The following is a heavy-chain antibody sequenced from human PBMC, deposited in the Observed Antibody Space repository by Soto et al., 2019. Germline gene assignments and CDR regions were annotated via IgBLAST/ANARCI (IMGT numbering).Heavy chain of an antibody. Sequence: PGGSLRLSCAASGFTFSSYAMSWVRQAPGKGLEWVSAISGSGGSTYYADSVKGRFTISRDNSKNTLYLQMNSLRAEDTAVYYCARGVLSVDTALYYYYYYGMDVWGQGTTVTVSS. CDR3: ARGVLSVDTALYYYYYYGMDV. J-gene: IGHJ6*02. D-gene: IGHD5-18*01. CDR1: GFTFSSYA. CDR2: ISGSGGST. V-gene: IGHV3-23*01.